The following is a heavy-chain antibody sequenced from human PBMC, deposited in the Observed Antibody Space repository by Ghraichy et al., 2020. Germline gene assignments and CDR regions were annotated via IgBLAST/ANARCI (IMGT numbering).Heavy chain of an antibody. CDR1: GGSFSGYY. Sequence: SETLSLTCAVYGGSFSGYYWSWIRQPPGKGLEWIGEINHSGSTNYNPSLKSRVTISVDTSKNQFSLKLSSVTAADTAVYYCARNPGMALTSLSWFHLDYWGQGTMVTVSS. CDR3: ARNPGMALTSLSWFHLDY. V-gene: IGHV4-34*01. CDR2: INHSGST. D-gene: IGHD1-14*01. J-gene: IGHJ4*02.